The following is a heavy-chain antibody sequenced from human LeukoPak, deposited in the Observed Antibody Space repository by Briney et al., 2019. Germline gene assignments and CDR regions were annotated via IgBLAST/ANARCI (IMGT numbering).Heavy chain of an antibody. J-gene: IGHJ3*02. CDR3: ARDRGGWYRNDAFDI. CDR1: GFTFSESW. D-gene: IGHD6-19*01. CDR2: IYSGGST. V-gene: IGHV3-53*01. Sequence: GGSLRLSCVVSGFTFSESWMSWVRQAPGKGLEWVSVIYSGGSTYYADSVKGRFTISRDNSKNTLYLQMNSLRAEDTAVYYCARDRGGWYRNDAFDIWGQGTMVTVSS.